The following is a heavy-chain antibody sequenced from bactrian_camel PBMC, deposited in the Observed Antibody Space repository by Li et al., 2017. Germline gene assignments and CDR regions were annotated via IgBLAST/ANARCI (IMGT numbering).Heavy chain of an antibody. D-gene: IGHD1*01. CDR1: RLPFTLNF. CDR2: IYSGGGGT. CDR3: AAGRRMLTCVWNY. J-gene: IGHJ4*01. V-gene: IGHV3S1*01. Sequence: HVQLVESGGGSVQAGGSLRLSCAASRLPFTLNFMGWFRQAPGKEREGVASIYSGGGGTYYSDSVKDRFIISHGNAKNTLYLQMNNLKTEDTAVYYCAAGRRMLTCVWNYWGQGTQVTVS.